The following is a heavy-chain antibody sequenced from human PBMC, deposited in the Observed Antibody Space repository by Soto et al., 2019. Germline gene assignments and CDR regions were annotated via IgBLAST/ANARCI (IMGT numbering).Heavy chain of an antibody. CDR1: GGTFTSYA. J-gene: IGHJ6*02. V-gene: IGHV1-69*13. Sequence: PVKVSCKASGGTFTSYAISLVRQAPGQGLEWMGGIIPIFGTANYAQKFQGRVTITADESTSKAYMELSSLRSEDTAVYYCARGPYSYGRLCYYYDGMDVSSRGTTDTVSS. CDR3: ARGPYSYGRLCYYYDGMDV. D-gene: IGHD5-18*01. CDR2: IIPIFGTA.